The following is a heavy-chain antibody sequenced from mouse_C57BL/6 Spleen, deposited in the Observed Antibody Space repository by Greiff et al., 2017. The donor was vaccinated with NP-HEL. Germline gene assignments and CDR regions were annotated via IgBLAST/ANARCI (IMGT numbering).Heavy chain of an antibody. J-gene: IGHJ3*01. CDR1: GYTFTSYW. CDR2: IYPGSGST. V-gene: IGHV1-55*01. CDR3: ARFDYDAWFAY. D-gene: IGHD2-4*01. Sequence: VKLQESGAELVKPGASVKMSCKASGYTFTSYWITWVKQRPGQGLEWIGDIYPGSGSTNYNEKFKSKATLTVDTSSSTAYMQLSSLTSEDSAVYYCARFDYDAWFAYWGQGTLVTVSA.